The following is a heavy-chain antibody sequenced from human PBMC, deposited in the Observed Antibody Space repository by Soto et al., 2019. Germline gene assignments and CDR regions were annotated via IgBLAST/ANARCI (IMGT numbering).Heavy chain of an antibody. CDR2: ISGSGGST. Sequence: PGGSLRLSCAASGFTFSSYAMSWVRQAPGKGLERVSAISGSGGSTYYADSVKGRFTISRDNSKNTLYLQMNSLRAEDTAVYYCAKDLGGGCSGGSCFDAFDIWGQGTMVTVSS. D-gene: IGHD2-15*01. V-gene: IGHV3-23*01. J-gene: IGHJ3*02. CDR3: AKDLGGGCSGGSCFDAFDI. CDR1: GFTFSSYA.